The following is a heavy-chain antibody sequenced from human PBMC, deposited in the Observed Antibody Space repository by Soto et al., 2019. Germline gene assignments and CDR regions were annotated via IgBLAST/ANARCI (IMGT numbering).Heavy chain of an antibody. J-gene: IGHJ4*02. D-gene: IGHD5-18*01. CDR2: IYHSGST. V-gene: IGHV4-30-2*01. Sequence: PSETLSLTCAVSGGSISSGGYSWSWIRQPPGKGLEWIGYIYHSGSTYYNTSLKSRVTISVDRSKNQISLKLSSVTAADTAVYYCARGYGRNFDYWGQGTLVTVSS. CDR1: GGSISSGGYS. CDR3: ARGYGRNFDY.